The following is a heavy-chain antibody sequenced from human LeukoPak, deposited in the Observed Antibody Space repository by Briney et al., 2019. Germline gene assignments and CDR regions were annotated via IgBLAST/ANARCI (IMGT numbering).Heavy chain of an antibody. Sequence: SQTLSLTCTVSGGSISSGAYYWSWIRQHPGKGLEWIVYFYYSGITYYNPSLKSRVTISVYTSKNQFSLDLSSVNAAATAVYYCARDLGDGYLANDYWGQGTMLTVSS. V-gene: IGHV4-31*03. J-gene: IGHJ4*02. CDR2: FYYSGIT. CDR3: ARDLGDGYLANDY. D-gene: IGHD5-24*01. CDR1: GGSISSGAYY.